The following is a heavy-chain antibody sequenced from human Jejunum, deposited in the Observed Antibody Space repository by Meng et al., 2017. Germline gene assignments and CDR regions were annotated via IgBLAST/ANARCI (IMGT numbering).Heavy chain of an antibody. Sequence: GGSLRLSCVASGFTFTISAFHWVRQAPGKGLEWVSFISDDGNDNYYADSVKGRFTISRDNSKNTLYLQMHSLRGEDTAVYYCAREVDVGAEGAFDIWGQGTKVTVSS. CDR3: AREVDVGAEGAFDI. CDR1: GFTFTISA. V-gene: IGHV3-30*04. CDR2: ISDDGNDN. D-gene: IGHD1-26*01. J-gene: IGHJ3*02.